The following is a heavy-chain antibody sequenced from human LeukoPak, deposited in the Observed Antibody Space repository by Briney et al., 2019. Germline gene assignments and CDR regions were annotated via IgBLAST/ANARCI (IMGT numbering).Heavy chain of an antibody. D-gene: IGHD1-26*01. CDR1: GYTFTGYY. CDR2: INPNSGGT. J-gene: IGHJ4*02. Sequence: ASVKVSCKASGYTFTGYYMHWVRQAPGQGLEWMGWINPNSGGTNYAQKFQGRVTMTRDTSISTAYMELSRLRSDDTAVYYCARYGVGATEPKYYFDYWGQGTLVTVSS. CDR3: ARYGVGATEPKYYFDY. V-gene: IGHV1-2*02.